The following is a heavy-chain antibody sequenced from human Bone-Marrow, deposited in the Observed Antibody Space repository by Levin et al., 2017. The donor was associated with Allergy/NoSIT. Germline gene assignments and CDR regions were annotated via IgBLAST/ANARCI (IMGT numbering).Heavy chain of an antibody. CDR2: IRSKAYGGTT. CDR3: TRVPAAILGNWFDP. CDR1: GFTFGDYA. J-gene: IGHJ5*02. D-gene: IGHD2-2*02. Sequence: GESLKISCTASGFTFGDYAMSWVRQAPGKGLEWVGFIRSKAYGGTTEYAASVKGRFTISRDDSKSIAYLQMNSLKTEDTAVYYCTRVPAAILGNWFDPWGQGTLVTVSS. V-gene: IGHV3-49*04.